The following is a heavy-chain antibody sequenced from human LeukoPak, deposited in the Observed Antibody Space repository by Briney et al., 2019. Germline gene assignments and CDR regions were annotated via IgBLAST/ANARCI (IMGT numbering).Heavy chain of an antibody. Sequence: PSETLSLTCTVSGGSISSYYWSWIRQPPGKGLEWIGYIYYSGSTNCNPSLKSRVTISVDTSKNQFSLKLSSVTAADTAVYYCARVVSGDFWSGYPHPYWFDPWGQGTLVTVSS. V-gene: IGHV4-59*01. CDR3: ARVVSGDFWSGYPHPYWFDP. J-gene: IGHJ5*02. CDR2: IYYSGST. D-gene: IGHD3-3*01. CDR1: GGSISSYY.